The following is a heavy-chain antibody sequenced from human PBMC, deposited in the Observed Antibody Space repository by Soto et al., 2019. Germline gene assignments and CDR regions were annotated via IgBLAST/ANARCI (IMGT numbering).Heavy chain of an antibody. V-gene: IGHV1-46*01. CDR2: INPSGGNT. Sequence: ASVKVSCKASGYTFTSYYMHWVRQAPGQGLEWMGIINPSGGNTSYAQKFQGRVTMTTDTSTSTAYMELRSLRSDDTAVYYCARDGGLRLQVWWGQGTLVTVSS. D-gene: IGHD4-4*01. J-gene: IGHJ4*02. CDR1: GYTFTSYY. CDR3: ARDGGLRLQVW.